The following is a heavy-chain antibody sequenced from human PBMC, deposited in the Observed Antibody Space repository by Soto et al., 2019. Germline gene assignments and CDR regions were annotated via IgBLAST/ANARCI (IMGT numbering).Heavy chain of an antibody. Sequence: QVQLQQWGAGLLKPSETLSLTCAVYGGSFSGYYWSWIRQPPGKGLEWIGEINHSGSTNYNPSLKSRVTISVDTSKNQFSLKLSSVTAADTAVYYCARGYWAYSSKRGYYYYGMDVWGQGTTVTVSS. J-gene: IGHJ6*02. CDR1: GGSFSGYY. CDR2: INHSGST. V-gene: IGHV4-34*01. D-gene: IGHD6-13*01. CDR3: ARGYWAYSSKRGYYYYGMDV.